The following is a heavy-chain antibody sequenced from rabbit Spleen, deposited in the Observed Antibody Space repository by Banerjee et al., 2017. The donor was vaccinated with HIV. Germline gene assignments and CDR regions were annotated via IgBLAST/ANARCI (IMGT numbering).Heavy chain of an antibody. CDR3: ARAGGGVYAFDL. D-gene: IGHD4-2*01. CDR2: INT. J-gene: IGHJ4*01. V-gene: IGHV1S39*01. CDR1: GFSFNSGYD. Sequence: QQQLVESGGGLVKPGASLTLTCKASGFSFNSGYDMCWVRQAPGKGLEWIACINTAYATWAKGRFTISKTSSTTLTLQMTSLTAADTATYFCARAGGGVYAFDLWGQGTLVTVS.